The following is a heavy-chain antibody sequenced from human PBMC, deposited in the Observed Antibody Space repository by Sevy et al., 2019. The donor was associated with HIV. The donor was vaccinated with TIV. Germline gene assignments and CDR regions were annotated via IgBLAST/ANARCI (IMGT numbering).Heavy chain of an antibody. J-gene: IGHJ4*02. D-gene: IGHD6-6*01. CDR1: GYPLTDLS. CDR2: FDPDDDEP. Sequence: AAVKVSCKISGYPLTDLSMHWVRQAPKKGLEWMGGFDPDDDEPVYAQKFQGRLTMTEDTSTDTAYMELNSLRSVDTAIYYCATDRSSLIATSSLAYWGQGTSVSVSS. CDR3: ATDRSSLIATSSLAY. V-gene: IGHV1-24*01.